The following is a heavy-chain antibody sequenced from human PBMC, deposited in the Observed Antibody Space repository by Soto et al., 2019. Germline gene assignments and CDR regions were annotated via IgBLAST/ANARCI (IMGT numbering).Heavy chain of an antibody. J-gene: IGHJ4*02. CDR3: AKRGPSSTSSGEDY. CDR1: GFTFSYYG. Sequence: EVQLLESGGALVQPGGSLRLSCVASGFTFSYYGMSWVRQAPGKGLDWVSVISAGGGTTTYYADSVKGRFTISRDNPKNTLFLQMNSLTVDDTAIYYCAKRGPSSTSSGEDYWGQGTLVTVSS. CDR2: ISAGGGTTT. V-gene: IGHV3-23*01. D-gene: IGHD6-6*01.